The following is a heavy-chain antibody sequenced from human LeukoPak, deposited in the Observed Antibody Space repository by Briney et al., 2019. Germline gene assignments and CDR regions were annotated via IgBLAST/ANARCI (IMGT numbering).Heavy chain of an antibody. CDR1: GGSISSGDYY. CDR2: IYYSGST. V-gene: IGHV4-30-4*01. Sequence: PSQTLSLTCTVSGGSISSGDYYWSWIRQPPGKGLEWIGYIYYSGSTYYNPPLKSRVTISVDTSKNQFSLKLSSVTAADTAVYYCARQEYSGYDSANWFDPWGQGTLVTVSS. CDR3: ARQEYSGYDSANWFDP. J-gene: IGHJ5*02. D-gene: IGHD5-12*01.